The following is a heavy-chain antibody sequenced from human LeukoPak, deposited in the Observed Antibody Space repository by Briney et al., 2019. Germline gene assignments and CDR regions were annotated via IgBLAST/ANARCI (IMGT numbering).Heavy chain of an antibody. V-gene: IGHV1-2*02. CDR1: GYTFTIYY. CDR3: ARGVTIFGVVVLLPNNWFDP. J-gene: IGHJ5*02. CDR2: INPNSGGT. D-gene: IGHD3-3*01. Sequence: ASVKVSCKASGYTFTIYYMHRVRQAPGQGLEWMLWINPNSGGTNYAQKFQGRVTMTRDTSISTAYMEMSRLRSDDTAVYYCARGVTIFGVVVLLPNNWFDPWGQGTLVTVSS.